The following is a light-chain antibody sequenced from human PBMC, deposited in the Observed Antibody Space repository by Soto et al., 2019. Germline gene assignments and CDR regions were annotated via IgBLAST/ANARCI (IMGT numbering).Light chain of an antibody. CDR3: QQSFSIPYI. CDR2: SAS. V-gene: IGKV1-39*01. J-gene: IGKJ2*01. Sequence: DIQMTQSPSSLSAFAGDRVTITCRPSKTITSNLNWFQQKPGKAPKLLIYSASSLQSGVPSRFSGSGSGTDFTLTITSLQPEDFATYYCQQSFSIPYIFGQGTKLDIK. CDR1: KTITSN.